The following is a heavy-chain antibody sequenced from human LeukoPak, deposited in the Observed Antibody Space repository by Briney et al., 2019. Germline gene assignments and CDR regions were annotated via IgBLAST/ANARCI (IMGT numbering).Heavy chain of an antibody. Sequence: ASVKVSCKASGGTFSSYAISWVRQAPGQGLGWMGRIIPILGIANYAQKFQGRVTITADKSTSTAYMELSSLRSEDTAVYYCARDGGDPQYSGYEKADYWGQGTLVTVSS. J-gene: IGHJ4*02. CDR2: IIPILGIA. CDR1: GGTFSSYA. D-gene: IGHD5-12*01. V-gene: IGHV1-69*04. CDR3: ARDGGDPQYSGYEKADY.